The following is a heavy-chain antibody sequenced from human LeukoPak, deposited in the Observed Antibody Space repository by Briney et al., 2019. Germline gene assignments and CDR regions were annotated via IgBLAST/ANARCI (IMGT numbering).Heavy chain of an antibody. J-gene: IGHJ1*01. Sequence: GGCLRLSCAASGFTFSDYYMSWIRQAPGKGLEWVSYLSSSGSTIYYADSVKGRFTISRDNAKNSLYLQMNSLRAEDTAVYYCAKVGRLDSSGYRYFRHWGQGTLVTVSS. CDR1: GFTFSDYY. V-gene: IGHV3-11*01. CDR3: AKVGRLDSSGYRYFRH. D-gene: IGHD3-22*01. CDR2: LSSSGSTI.